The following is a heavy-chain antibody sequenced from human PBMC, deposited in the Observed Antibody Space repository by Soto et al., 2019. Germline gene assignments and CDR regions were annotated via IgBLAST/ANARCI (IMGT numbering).Heavy chain of an antibody. J-gene: IGHJ5*02. CDR3: ARVVFLLRFLWFEP. CDR1: VGSISGYY. V-gene: IGHV4-30-4*01. Sequence: SETLSLTCTFSVGSISGYYWSCIRHPPGKGLEWIGYIYYSGSTYYNPSLKSRVTISVDTSKNRFSLKLSSVTAADTAVYYCARVVFLLRFLWFEPWGQGTLFPVS. D-gene: IGHD3-3*01. CDR2: IYYSGST.